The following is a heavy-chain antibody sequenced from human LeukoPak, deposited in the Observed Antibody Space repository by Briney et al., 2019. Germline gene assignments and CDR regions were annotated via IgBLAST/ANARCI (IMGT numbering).Heavy chain of an antibody. CDR3: ARDNSLGAIAWGFDT. D-gene: IGHD1-26*01. V-gene: IGHV1-46*01. CDR1: GYTFTRYY. CDR2: INPSGTSR. Sequence: VASVKVSCKASGYTFTRYYMHWVRQAPGQGLEWLGLINPSGTSRIFARKFQGRVTMTRDMSTSTDYLELSSLRSEDTAVYYCARDNSLGAIAWGFDTWGQGTMVTVSS. J-gene: IGHJ5*02.